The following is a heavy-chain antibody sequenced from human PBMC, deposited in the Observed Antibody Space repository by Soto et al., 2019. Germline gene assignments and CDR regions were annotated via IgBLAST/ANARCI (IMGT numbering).Heavy chain of an antibody. CDR3: ATAEEFGSSGSYHYGMDV. J-gene: IGHJ6*02. V-gene: IGHV1-69*13. CDR1: GGTFSSYA. CDR2: IIPIFGTA. D-gene: IGHD3-22*01. Sequence: SVKVSCKASGGTFSSYAISWVRQAPGQGLEWMGGIIPIFGTANYAQKFQGRVTITADESTSTAYMELSSLRSEDTAVYYCATAEEFGSSGSYHYGMDVWGQGTTVTVSS.